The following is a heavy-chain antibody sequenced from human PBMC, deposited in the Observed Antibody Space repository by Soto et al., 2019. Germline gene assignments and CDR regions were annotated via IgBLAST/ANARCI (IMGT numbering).Heavy chain of an antibody. CDR3: ARAIAVAPGDAFDI. Sequence: EASVKVSCKASGYTFTGYYMHWVRQAPGQGLEWMGWINPNSGGTNYAQKFQGWVTMTRDTSISTAYMELSRLRSDDTAVYYCARAIAVAPGDAFDIWGQGTMVTVSS. J-gene: IGHJ3*02. D-gene: IGHD6-19*01. V-gene: IGHV1-2*04. CDR1: GYTFTGYY. CDR2: INPNSGGT.